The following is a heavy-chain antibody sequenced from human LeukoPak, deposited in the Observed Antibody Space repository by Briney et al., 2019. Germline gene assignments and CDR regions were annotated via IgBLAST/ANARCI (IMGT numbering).Heavy chain of an antibody. V-gene: IGHV3-48*01. D-gene: IGHD3-22*01. Sequence: PGGSLRLSCAASGFTFSSYSMNWVRQAPGKGLEWVSYISSSSNTIHYAESVKGRFTISRDNAKNSLYLQMNSLRAEDTAVYYCARDRHKYNYDSGGYPPYWGQGTLVTVSS. CDR3: ARDRHKYNYDSGGYPPY. J-gene: IGHJ4*02. CDR1: GFTFSSYS. CDR2: ISSSSNTI.